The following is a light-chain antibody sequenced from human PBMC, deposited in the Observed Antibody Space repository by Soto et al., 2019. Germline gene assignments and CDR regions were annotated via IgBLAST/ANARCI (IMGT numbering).Light chain of an antibody. CDR2: AAS. J-gene: IGKJ1*01. CDR1: QGIRND. Sequence: IQMTQSPSSLSASVGDTVTITCRASQGIRNDLGWYQQKPGKAPKLLIHAASSLESGVPTRFSGSGSGTDFTFTISSLQAEDFATYYCLQDYSYPWTFGQGTKVDIK. CDR3: LQDYSYPWT. V-gene: IGKV1-6*01.